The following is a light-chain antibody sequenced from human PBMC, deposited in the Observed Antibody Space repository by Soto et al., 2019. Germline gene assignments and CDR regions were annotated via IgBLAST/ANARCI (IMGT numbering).Light chain of an antibody. CDR1: SNDVGGYKY. CDR2: EVN. Sequence: QSVLTQPASVSGAPGQSITISCTGTSNDVGGYKYVSWYQQRPGTAPKLIMFEVNNRPSGVSDRFSGSRSANTASLTISGLQAQDEADYYGSSYSSNNILSYVFGTGTKRTVL. V-gene: IGLV2-14*03. J-gene: IGLJ1*01. CDR3: SSYSSNNILSYV.